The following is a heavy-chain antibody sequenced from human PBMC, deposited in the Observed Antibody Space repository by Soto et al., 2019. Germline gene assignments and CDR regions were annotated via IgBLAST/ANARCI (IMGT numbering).Heavy chain of an antibody. CDR3: ARDVNGGNDAFDI. Sequence: SETLSLTCAVSGYSISSGYYWGWIRQPPGKGLEWIGGIYHSGSTYYNPSLKSRVTISVDTSKNQFSLKLSSVTAADTAVYYCARDVNGGNDAFDIWGQGTMVTVSS. J-gene: IGHJ3*02. D-gene: IGHD3-16*01. CDR1: GYSISSGYY. V-gene: IGHV4-38-2*02. CDR2: IYHSGST.